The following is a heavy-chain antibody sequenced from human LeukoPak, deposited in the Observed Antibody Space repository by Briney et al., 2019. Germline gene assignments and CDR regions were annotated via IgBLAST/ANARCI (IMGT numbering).Heavy chain of an antibody. CDR3: ASRWPYYWYFDL. J-gene: IGHJ2*01. CDR2: ISGSGNTI. D-gene: IGHD4-23*01. V-gene: IGHV3-48*03. CDR1: GFTFSSYE. Sequence: GGSLRLSCAASGFTFSSYEMNWVRQAPGKGLEWVSYISGSGNTIYHADSVKGRFTISRDNAKNSLYLQMNSLRAEDTAVYYCASRWPYYWYFDLWGRGTLVTVSS.